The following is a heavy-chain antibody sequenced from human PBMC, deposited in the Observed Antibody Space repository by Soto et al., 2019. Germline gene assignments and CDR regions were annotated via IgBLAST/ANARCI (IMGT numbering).Heavy chain of an antibody. Sequence: PGGSLRLSCGASGFTFSSYAMNWVRQAPGKRLEWVSSIIGSGINTYYADSVKGRFTISRDNSKNTLYLQMNSLRDEDTAIYFCARATSGTGIGSTCYPLDYEGQGA. CDR1: GFTFSSYA. V-gene: IGHV3-23*01. D-gene: IGHD1-1*01. CDR2: IIGSGINT. CDR3: ARATSGTGIGSTCYPLDY. J-gene: IGHJ4*02.